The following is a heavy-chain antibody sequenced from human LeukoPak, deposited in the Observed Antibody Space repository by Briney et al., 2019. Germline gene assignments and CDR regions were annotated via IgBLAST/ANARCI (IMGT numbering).Heavy chain of an antibody. CDR3: ARLPRTWGYYDSSGFFTVGY. Sequence: SETLSLTCTVSGGSISSSSFYWGWIRQSPGKGLEWIGSISYSGSTYYNPSLKSRVTISVDTSKTQFSLKLSSVTAADTAVYYCARLPRTWGYYDSSGFFTVGYWGQGTLVTVSS. D-gene: IGHD3-22*01. CDR1: GGSISSSSFY. V-gene: IGHV4-39*01. J-gene: IGHJ4*02. CDR2: ISYSGST.